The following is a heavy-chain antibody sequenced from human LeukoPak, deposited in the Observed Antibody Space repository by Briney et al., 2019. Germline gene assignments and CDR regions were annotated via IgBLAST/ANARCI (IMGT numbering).Heavy chain of an antibody. Sequence: SETLSLTCVVYGGSFSGYYWSWIRQPPGKGLEWIGEINHSGSTNYNPSLKSRVTISVDTSKNQFSLKLSSVTAADTAVYYCARARYCSSTSCYWGPFDPWGQGTLVTVSS. V-gene: IGHV4-34*01. CDR3: ARARYCSSTSCYWGPFDP. J-gene: IGHJ5*02. D-gene: IGHD2-2*01. CDR2: INHSGST. CDR1: GGSFSGYY.